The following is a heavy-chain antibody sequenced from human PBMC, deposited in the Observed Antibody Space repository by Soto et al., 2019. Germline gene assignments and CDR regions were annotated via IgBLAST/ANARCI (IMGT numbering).Heavy chain of an antibody. CDR1: GASFYSYT. D-gene: IGHD2-21*02. CDR3: ARDRWVTARMPAASGD. J-gene: IGHJ4*02. Sequence: QVQLVQSGAEVKKPGSSVTVSCKASGASFYSYTINWVRQAPGQGLEWMGGIVPVFGTPTYSQKFQGRVTITADEPTSTAYMELSSLRSEDTAVYYCARDRWVTARMPAASGDWGQGTLVTVSS. CDR2: IVPVFGTP. V-gene: IGHV1-69*01.